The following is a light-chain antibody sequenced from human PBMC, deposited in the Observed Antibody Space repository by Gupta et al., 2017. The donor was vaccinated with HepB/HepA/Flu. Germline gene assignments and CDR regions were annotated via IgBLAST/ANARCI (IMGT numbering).Light chain of an antibody. V-gene: IGKV3-20*01. CDR1: QTVSSTF. J-gene: IGKJ1*01. Sequence: DIVLTQSPGTLSLSPGERATLSCRASQTVSSTFLAWYQQKPGQAPRLLIYGASSRATDIPDRFAGSGSGTDFTLTISRLEPEDFAMYYCQQYGYSPRTFGQGTRVEIK. CDR2: GAS. CDR3: QQYGYSPRT.